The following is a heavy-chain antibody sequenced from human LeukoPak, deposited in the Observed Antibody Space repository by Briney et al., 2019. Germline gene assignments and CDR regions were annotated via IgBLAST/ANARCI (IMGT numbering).Heavy chain of an antibody. CDR2: ISWDGGTT. Sequence: GGSLRLSCAASGFTFDAYTMHWVRQAPGKGLEWVSLISWDGGTTYYADSVKGRFTISRDNSKNTLYLQMSSLRVEDTAVYYCAKRDRPCSGDCSAPYYFDYWGQGTLVTVSS. V-gene: IGHV3-43*01. D-gene: IGHD2-21*02. CDR3: AKRDRPCSGDCSAPYYFDY. J-gene: IGHJ4*02. CDR1: GFTFDAYT.